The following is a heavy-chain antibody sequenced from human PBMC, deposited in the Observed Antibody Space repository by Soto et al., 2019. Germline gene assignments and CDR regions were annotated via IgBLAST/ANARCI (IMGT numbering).Heavy chain of an antibody. CDR1: GFTFSSYS. CDR3: ARDSSLELFTWFDP. J-gene: IGHJ5*02. Sequence: GGSLRLSCAAAGFTFSSYSMNWVRQAPGKGLEWVSYISSSSSTIYYADSVKGRFTISRDNAKNSLYLQMNSLRAEDTAVYYCARDSSLELFTWFDPWGQGTLVTVSS. CDR2: ISSSSSTI. V-gene: IGHV3-48*01. D-gene: IGHD1-7*01.